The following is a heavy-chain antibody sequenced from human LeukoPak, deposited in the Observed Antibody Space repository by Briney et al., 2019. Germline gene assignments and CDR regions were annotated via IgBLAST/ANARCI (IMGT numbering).Heavy chain of an antibody. D-gene: IGHD5-24*01. J-gene: IGHJ4*02. V-gene: IGHV4-34*01. Sequence: SETLSLTCAVYGGSFSGYYWSWIRQPPGKGLEWIGEINHSGSTSCNPSLKSRVTISVDTSKNQFSLKLSSVTAADTAVYYCARGDGRDGYKGRLEYWGQGNLVTVSS. CDR1: GGSFSGYY. CDR2: INHSGST. CDR3: ARGDGRDGYKGRLEY.